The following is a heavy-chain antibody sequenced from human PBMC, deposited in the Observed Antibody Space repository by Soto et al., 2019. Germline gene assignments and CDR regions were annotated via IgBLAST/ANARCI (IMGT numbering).Heavy chain of an antibody. CDR2: IYSGGST. J-gene: IGHJ6*03. Sequence: PGGSLRLSCAASGFTVSSNYMSWVRQAPGKGLEWVSVIYSGGSTYYADSVKGRFTISRDNSKNTLYLQMNSLRAEDTAVYYCARDGRKYYDFWSGPPDGYYYYYMDVWGKGTTVTVSS. CDR3: ARDGRKYYDFWSGPPDGYYYYYMDV. D-gene: IGHD3-3*01. CDR1: GFTVSSNY. V-gene: IGHV3-66*01.